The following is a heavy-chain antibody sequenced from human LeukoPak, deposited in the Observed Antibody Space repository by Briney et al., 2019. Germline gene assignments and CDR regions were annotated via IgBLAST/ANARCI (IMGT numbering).Heavy chain of an antibody. Sequence: GGSLRLSCAASGFTFSSYWMHWVRQAPGKGLVWVSRINSDGSSTSYADSVKGRFTISRDNAKNSLYLQMNSLRAEDTAVYYCAREKRYCSGGSCFNWFDPWGQGTLVTVSS. D-gene: IGHD2-15*01. V-gene: IGHV3-74*01. CDR2: INSDGSST. CDR1: GFTFSSYW. J-gene: IGHJ5*02. CDR3: AREKRYCSGGSCFNWFDP.